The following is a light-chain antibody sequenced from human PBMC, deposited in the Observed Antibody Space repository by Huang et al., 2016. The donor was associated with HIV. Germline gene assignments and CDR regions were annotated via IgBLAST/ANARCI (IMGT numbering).Light chain of an antibody. CDR2: DAF. CDR1: QDISNY. V-gene: IGKV1-33*01. CDR3: QQYESLPLT. J-gene: IGKJ4*01. Sequence: DIQMTQSPSSLSASVGDRGTITCQASQDISNYLNWYQQKPGKAPKLLIHDAFNLKTGVPSRFSGSGSGTDFTCTISSLQPEDIATYYCQQYESLPLTFGGGTKVEIK.